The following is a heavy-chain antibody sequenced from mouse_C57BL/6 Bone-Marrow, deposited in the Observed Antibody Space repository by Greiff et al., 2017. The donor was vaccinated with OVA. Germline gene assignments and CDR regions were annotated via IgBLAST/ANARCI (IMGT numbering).Heavy chain of an antibody. J-gene: IGHJ2*01. D-gene: IGHD2-12*01. CDR2: ISSGGSYT. CDR1: GFTFSSYG. CDR3: ARRGPRRLFDY. V-gene: IGHV5-6*01. Sequence: EVQGVESGGDLVKPGGSLKLSCAASGFTFSSYGMSWVRQTPDKRLEWVATISSGGSYTYYPDSVKGRFTISRDNAKNTLYLQMSSLKSEDTAMYYCARRGPRRLFDYWGQGTTLTVSS.